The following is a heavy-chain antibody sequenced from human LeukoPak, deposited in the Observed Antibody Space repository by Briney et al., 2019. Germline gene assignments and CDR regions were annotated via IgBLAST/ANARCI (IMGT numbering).Heavy chain of an antibody. CDR3: ARDQAYYDILTGLFDY. Sequence: ASVKVSCKASGYTFTSYGISWVRQAPGQGLEWMGWISAYNGNTNYAQKLQGRVTMTTDTSTSTAYMELRSLRSDDTAVYYCARDQAYYDILTGLFDYWGQGTLVTVSS. J-gene: IGHJ4*02. CDR2: ISAYNGNT. V-gene: IGHV1-18*01. CDR1: GYTFTSYG. D-gene: IGHD3-9*01.